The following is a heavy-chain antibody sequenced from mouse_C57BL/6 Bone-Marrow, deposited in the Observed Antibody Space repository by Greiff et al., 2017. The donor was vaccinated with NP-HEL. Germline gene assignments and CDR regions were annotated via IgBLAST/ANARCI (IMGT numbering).Heavy chain of an antibody. V-gene: IGHV1-72*01. J-gene: IGHJ3*01. CDR1: GYTFTSYW. CDR3: ARGIFAY. CDR2: IDPTGGGT. Sequence: QVQLKQPGAELVKPGASVKLSCKASGYTFTSYWMHWVKQRPGRGLEWIGRIDPTGGGTKYNEKFKSKATLTVDKPSSTAYMQLSSLTSEDSAVYYCARGIFAYWGQGTLVTVSA.